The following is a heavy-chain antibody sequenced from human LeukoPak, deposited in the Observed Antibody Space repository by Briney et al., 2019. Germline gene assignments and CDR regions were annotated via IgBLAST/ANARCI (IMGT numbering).Heavy chain of an antibody. Sequence: GRSLRLSCAASGFTFDDYAMHWVRQAPGKGLEWVSGISWNSGSIGYADSVKGRFTISRDNAKNSLYLQMNSLRAEDTAVYYCARVGIAAALAYYYGMDVWGQGTTVTVSS. V-gene: IGHV3-9*01. D-gene: IGHD6-13*01. J-gene: IGHJ6*02. CDR2: ISWNSGSI. CDR1: GFTFDDYA. CDR3: ARVGIAAALAYYYGMDV.